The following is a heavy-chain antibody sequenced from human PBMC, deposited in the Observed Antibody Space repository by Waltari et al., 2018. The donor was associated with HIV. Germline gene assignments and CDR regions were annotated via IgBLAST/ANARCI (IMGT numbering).Heavy chain of an antibody. CDR1: GITFRNAW. V-gene: IGHV3-15*01. Sequence: EVQLVESGGGLVKPGGSLRLSCAASGITFRNAWMSWVRQAPGKGLEGVCRIKRGAEGETTDYAAAVKGRFTISRDDSKHTLYLQMDSLKTEDTAVYYCTTLWYSYDSTDYWGQGTLVTVSS. J-gene: IGHJ4*02. CDR3: TTLWYSYDSTDY. CDR2: IKRGAEGETT. D-gene: IGHD3-22*01.